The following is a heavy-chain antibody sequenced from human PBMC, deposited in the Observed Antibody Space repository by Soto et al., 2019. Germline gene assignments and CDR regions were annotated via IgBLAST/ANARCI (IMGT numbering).Heavy chain of an antibody. Sequence: SETLSLTCTVSGGSISIVNNYWTWIRQHPGKGLEWIGFISHSGSTYYNPSLRSRLTMSMDRANDHFSLNLTSVTAADTAVYFCARGHYYYGMDVWGQGITVTVSS. V-gene: IGHV4-30-4*08. J-gene: IGHJ6*02. CDR3: ARGHYYYGMDV. CDR2: ISHSGST. CDR1: GGSISIVNNY.